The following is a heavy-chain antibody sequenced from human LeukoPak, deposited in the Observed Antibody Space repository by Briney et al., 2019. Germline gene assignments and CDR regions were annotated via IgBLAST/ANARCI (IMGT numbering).Heavy chain of an antibody. CDR1: GGSTSSPRYY. J-gene: IGHJ4*02. Sequence: SETLSLTCTVPGGSTSSPRYYWGWIRQPPGKGLEWIGSVYYSGITYYNPSLNSRVTISVDTSKDQFSLKLNSVTAADTAVYYCASVLRVAAMPHYFDYWGQGTLVTVSS. D-gene: IGHD2-2*01. CDR2: VYYSGIT. CDR3: ASVLRVAAMPHYFDY. V-gene: IGHV4-39*07.